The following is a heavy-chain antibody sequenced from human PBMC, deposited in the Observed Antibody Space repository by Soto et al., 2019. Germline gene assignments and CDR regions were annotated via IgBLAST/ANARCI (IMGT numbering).Heavy chain of an antibody. V-gene: IGHV4-30-4*01. J-gene: IGHJ6*02. Sequence: SETLSLTCTVSGGFIDSGAYYWSWIRQPPGKGLEWIGYIYYDGNSYYNPSLKSRITISVDTSKNQFSLKLRSVTAADSAVYYCVRDVPPAAIPAYSSGLDVWGQGTTVTVS. CDR2: IYYDGNS. CDR1: GGFIDSGAYY. CDR3: VRDVPPAAIPAYSSGLDV. D-gene: IGHD2-2*02.